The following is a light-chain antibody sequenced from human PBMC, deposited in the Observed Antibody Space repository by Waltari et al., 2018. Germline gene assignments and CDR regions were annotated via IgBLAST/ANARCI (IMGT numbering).Light chain of an antibody. CDR2: GNN. CDR3: QSYDSSLSGWV. CDR1: SSNIGAGYD. Sequence: QSVLTQPPSVSGAPGQRVTSSCTGSSSNIGAGYDVHWYQHLPGTAPKLLIHGNNNRPSGVPDRFSGSRSGTSASLAITGLQAEDEADYYCQSYDSSLSGWVFGGGTKLTVL. J-gene: IGLJ3*02. V-gene: IGLV1-40*01.